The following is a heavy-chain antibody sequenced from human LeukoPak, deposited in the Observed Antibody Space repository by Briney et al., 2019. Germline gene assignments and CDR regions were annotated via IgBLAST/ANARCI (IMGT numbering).Heavy chain of an antibody. D-gene: IGHD6-6*01. V-gene: IGHV3-74*03. CDR3: ARYWSSPTYYFDY. Sequence: ETLSLTCSVSGGSISNNNWWSWVRLVPGKGLVWVSLINSDGSTTTYADSVKGRFSISRDNTKNILYLELKSLRVEDTAVYYCARYWSSPTYYFDYWGQGALVTVSS. J-gene: IGHJ4*02. CDR2: INSDGSTT. CDR1: GGSISNNNW.